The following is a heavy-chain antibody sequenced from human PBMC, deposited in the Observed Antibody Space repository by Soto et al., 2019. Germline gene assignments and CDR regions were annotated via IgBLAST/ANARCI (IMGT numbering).Heavy chain of an antibody. V-gene: IGHV1-18*04. Sequence: ASVKVSCKASGYTFRSYGISWVRQAPGQGLEWVGWISAYNGDTHYAPKFQYRITLTTETSTDTAYMELRSLRLDDTAVYYCARDWSRYYDNSGLIWLYWGQGRLVIVSS. D-gene: IGHD3-22*01. CDR1: GYTFRSYG. J-gene: IGHJ4*02. CDR3: ARDWSRYYDNSGLIWLY. CDR2: ISAYNGDT.